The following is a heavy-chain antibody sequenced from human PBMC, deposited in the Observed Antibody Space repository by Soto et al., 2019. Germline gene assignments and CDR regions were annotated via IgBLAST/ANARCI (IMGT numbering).Heavy chain of an antibody. D-gene: IGHD5-12*01. CDR1: GGTFSSYA. CDR3: ARGLLGYGYKSGEYYFDY. J-gene: IGHJ4*02. CDR2: IIPIFGTA. Sequence: QVQLVQSGAEVKKPGSSVKVSCKASGGTFSSYAISWVRQAPGQGLEWMGGIIPIFGTANYAQKFQGRVTITADESTSTAYMELSSLRSEDTAVYYCARGLLGYGYKSGEYYFDYWGQGTLVTVSS. V-gene: IGHV1-69*01.